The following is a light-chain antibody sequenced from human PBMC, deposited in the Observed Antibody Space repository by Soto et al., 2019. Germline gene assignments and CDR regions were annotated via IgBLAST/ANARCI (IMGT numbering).Light chain of an antibody. V-gene: IGKV3-20*01. CDR1: QSVSSSY. J-gene: IGKJ2*01. CDR2: GAS. CDR3: QQYGGSPNT. Sequence: EIVLTQSPGTLSLSPGERATLSCRASQSVSSSYLAWYQQKPGQAPRLLIYGASSRATGIPDRFSGSGSGTALTLTISRLEPEDFAVYYCQQYGGSPNTFGQGTKLEIK.